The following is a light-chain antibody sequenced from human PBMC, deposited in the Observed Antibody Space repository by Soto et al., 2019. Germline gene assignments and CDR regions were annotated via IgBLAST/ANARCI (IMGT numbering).Light chain of an antibody. J-gene: IGKJ1*01. V-gene: IGKV1-5*03. CDR2: RAS. Sequence: DIQMTQSPSTLSASVGDRVIITCRASQSISSWLAWYQQKPGKAPNLLIYRASTLKSGVPSRFRGSGSGTEFTPTFRSLQHDDFATYPLQKYDNDSWRYGQGTKVEIK. CDR1: QSISSW. CDR3: QKYDNDSWR.